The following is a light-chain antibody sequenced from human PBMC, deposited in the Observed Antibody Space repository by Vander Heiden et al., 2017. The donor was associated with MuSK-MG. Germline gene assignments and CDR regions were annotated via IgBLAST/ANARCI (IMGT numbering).Light chain of an antibody. V-gene: IGKV1-9*01. Sequence: IQLTQSPSSLSASVGDRVTITCRASQGISSYLAWYQQKPGKAPKLLIYAASTLHSRVPSTFSGSGSPTDFTLTIISLLPADFATYYCHQLNSYGPTFGAGTKVEIK. J-gene: IGKJ4*01. CDR2: AAS. CDR1: QGISSY. CDR3: HQLNSYGPT.